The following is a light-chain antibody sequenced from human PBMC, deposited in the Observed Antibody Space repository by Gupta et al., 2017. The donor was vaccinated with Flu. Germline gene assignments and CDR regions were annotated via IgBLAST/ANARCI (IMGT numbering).Light chain of an antibody. Sequence: EIVLTQSPSTLSLSPGERATLSCRASQSVKNNYLAWYQQKPGQSPRLLIFGASSRATGIPDRFSGSGSGTDFTLTIGRVEPEDFAVFYCKQYSGSPTTFGQGTKVELK. J-gene: IGKJ1*01. CDR3: KQYSGSPTT. CDR1: QSVKNNY. CDR2: GAS. V-gene: IGKV3-20*01.